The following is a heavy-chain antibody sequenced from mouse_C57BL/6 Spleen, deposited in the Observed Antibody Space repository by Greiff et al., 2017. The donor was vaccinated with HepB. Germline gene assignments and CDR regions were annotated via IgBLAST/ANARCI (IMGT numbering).Heavy chain of an antibody. J-gene: IGHJ4*01. Sequence: QVQLKQSGAELAKPGASVKLSCKASGYTFTSYWMHWVKQRPGQGLEWIGYINPSSGYTKYNQKFKDKATLTADKSSSTAYMQLSSLTYEDSAVYYCAAYYSNYVEAMDYWGQGTSVTVSS. CDR2: INPSSGYT. V-gene: IGHV1-7*01. CDR1: GYTFTSYW. CDR3: AAYYSNYVEAMDY. D-gene: IGHD2-5*01.